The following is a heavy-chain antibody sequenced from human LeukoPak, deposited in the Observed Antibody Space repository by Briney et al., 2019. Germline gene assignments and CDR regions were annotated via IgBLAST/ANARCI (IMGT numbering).Heavy chain of an antibody. CDR3: ARISIGVYGDYYYGMDV. V-gene: IGHV1-69*06. CDR1: GGTFSIYA. CDR2: IIPIFGTA. Sequence: SVKVSCKASGGTFSIYAISWVRQAPGQGLEWMGGIIPIFGTADYAQKFQGRVTITADKSTSTAYMELSSLRSEDTAVYYCARISIGVYGDYYYGMDVWGKGTTVTVSS. D-gene: IGHD4-17*01. J-gene: IGHJ6*04.